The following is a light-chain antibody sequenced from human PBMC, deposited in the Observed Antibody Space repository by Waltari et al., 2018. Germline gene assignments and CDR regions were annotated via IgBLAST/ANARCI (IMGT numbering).Light chain of an antibody. J-gene: IGKJ1*01. CDR2: SAS. CDR1: QNIFIY. V-gene: IGKV1-39*01. CDR3: QQTASAPIT. Sequence: DIQMTQSPSSLSASVGDRVTITFRASQNIFIYLYWYHQKPGKAPKLLISSASILQSGVPSRFGGSGFGTDFALTITGLQPEDFGTYYCQQTASAPITFGRGTKVDIK.